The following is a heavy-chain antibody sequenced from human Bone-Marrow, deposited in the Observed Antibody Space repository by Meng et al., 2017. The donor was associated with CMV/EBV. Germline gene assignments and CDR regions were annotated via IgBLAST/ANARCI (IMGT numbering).Heavy chain of an antibody. CDR1: GYSISSGYY. Sequence: SETLSLTCTVSGYSISSGYYWGWIRQPPGKGLEWIGSIYHSGSTYYNPSLKSRVTISVDTSKNQFSLKLSSVTAADTAVYYCARAHSSGWLREYYFDYWGQGTRVTVYS. CDR2: IYHSGST. D-gene: IGHD6-19*01. CDR3: ARAHSSGWLREYYFDY. V-gene: IGHV4-38-2*02. J-gene: IGHJ4*02.